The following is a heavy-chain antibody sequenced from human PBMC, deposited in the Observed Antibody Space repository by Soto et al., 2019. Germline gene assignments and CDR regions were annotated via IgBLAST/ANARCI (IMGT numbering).Heavy chain of an antibody. Sequence: PGGSLRLSCAASGFPFSSYAMSWVRPAPGKGLEWVSAISGSGGSTYYADSVKGRFTISRDNSKNTLYLQMNSLRAEDTAVYYCAKDGYSSPHASPPPLDYWGQGTLVTVSS. D-gene: IGHD6-13*01. J-gene: IGHJ4*02. CDR2: ISGSGGST. V-gene: IGHV3-23*01. CDR3: AKDGYSSPHASPPPLDY. CDR1: GFPFSSYA.